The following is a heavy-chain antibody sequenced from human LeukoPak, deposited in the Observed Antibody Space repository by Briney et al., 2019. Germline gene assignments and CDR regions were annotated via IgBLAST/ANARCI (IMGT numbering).Heavy chain of an antibody. CDR2: VNHSGST. CDR1: GGSFSGYY. CDR3: ARMGGYGRWLRPGAVGY. Sequence: KPSETLSLTCAVYGGSFSGYYWSWIRQPPGKGREWSGEVNHSGSTNYNPSLQSRVTISVDTSKNQFSPKLSSVTAADTAVYYCARMGGYGRWLRPGAVGYWGQGTLVTVSS. D-gene: IGHD5-12*01. J-gene: IGHJ4*02. V-gene: IGHV4-34*01.